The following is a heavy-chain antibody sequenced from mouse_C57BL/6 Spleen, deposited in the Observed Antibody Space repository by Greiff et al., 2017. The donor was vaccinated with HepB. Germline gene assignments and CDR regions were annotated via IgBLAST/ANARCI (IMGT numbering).Heavy chain of an antibody. CDR2: INPSTGGT. D-gene: IGHD1-1*01. CDR3: APTHYYGSSPRYFDV. CDR1: GYSFTGYY. J-gene: IGHJ1*03. V-gene: IGHV1-42*01. Sequence: VQLQQSGPELVKPGASVKISCKASGYSFTGYYMNWVKQSPEKSLEWIGEINPSTGGTTYNQKFKAKATLTVDRSSSTAYMQLKSLTSEDSAVYYCAPTHYYGSSPRYFDVWGTGTTVTVSS.